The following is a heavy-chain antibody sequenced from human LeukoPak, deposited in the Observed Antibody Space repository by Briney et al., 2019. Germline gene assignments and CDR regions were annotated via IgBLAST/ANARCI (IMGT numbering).Heavy chain of an antibody. CDR3: ARSNDNGDYYFDS. CDR1: GGSISSYY. V-gene: IGHV4-4*07. CDR2: IYRSGST. Sequence: SETLSLTCSVSGGSISSYYWNWIRQPAGTGLEWIGRIYRSGSTNYSPSLKSRISVSIDTSKSQFSLKLSSVTAADTAVYYCARSNDNGDYYFDSWGQGTLVTVSS. D-gene: IGHD4-17*01. J-gene: IGHJ4*02.